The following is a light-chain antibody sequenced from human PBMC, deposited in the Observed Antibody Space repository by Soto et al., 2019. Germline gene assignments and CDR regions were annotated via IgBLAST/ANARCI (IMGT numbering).Light chain of an antibody. Sequence: QSALTQPASVSGSPGQSITISCTGTSSDVGGYNYVSWYQQHPGKAPKLMIYEVSNRPSGVSNRFSGSKSGNTASLTISGLQAEDEADYYCSSYTSSSYLPYVFGTGTKLTVL. CDR3: SSYTSSSYLPYV. CDR2: EVS. V-gene: IGLV2-14*01. CDR1: SSDVGGYNY. J-gene: IGLJ1*01.